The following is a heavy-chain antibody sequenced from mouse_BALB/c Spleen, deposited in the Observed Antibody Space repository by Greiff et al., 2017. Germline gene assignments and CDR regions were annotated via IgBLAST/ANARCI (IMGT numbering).Heavy chain of an antibody. J-gene: IGHJ1*01. V-gene: IGHV5-17*02. Sequence: EVRLVGPGGGLVQPGGSRKLSCAASGSTFSSFGMDWVRQAPEKGLEWVAYISSGSSTIYYADTVKGRFTISRDNPKNTLFLQMTSLRSEDTAMYYCARSDLTGTYWYFDVWGAGTTVTVSS. D-gene: IGHD4-1*01. CDR3: ARSDLTGTYWYFDV. CDR1: GSTFSSFG. CDR2: ISSGSSTI.